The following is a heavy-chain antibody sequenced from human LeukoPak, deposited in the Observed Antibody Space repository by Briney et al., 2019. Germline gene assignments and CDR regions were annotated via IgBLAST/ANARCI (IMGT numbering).Heavy chain of an antibody. Sequence: PGGALRLSCAASGYTFTSYAMHWVHQAPGQRLEWMGWINAGNGNTKYSQKFQGRVTITRDTSASTAYMELSSLRSEDTAVYYCARDRTVVPAAMRWFDPWGQGTLVTVSS. CDR3: ARDRTVVPAAMRWFDP. V-gene: IGHV1-3*01. CDR2: INAGNGNT. J-gene: IGHJ5*02. CDR1: GYTFTSYA. D-gene: IGHD2-2*01.